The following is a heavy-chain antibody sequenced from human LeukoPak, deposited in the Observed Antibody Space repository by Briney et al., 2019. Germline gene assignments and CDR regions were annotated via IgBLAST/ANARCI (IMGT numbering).Heavy chain of an antibody. D-gene: IGHD3-10*01. CDR1: GYTFTTYS. Sequence: ASVKVSCKASGYTFTTYSMHWVRQAPGQRLEWMGWMNPNSGNTGYVQKFQGRVTMTRNTSISTAYMELSSLRSEDTAVYYCARRPTGHEYYYYGMDVWGQGTTVTVSS. V-gene: IGHV1-8*02. CDR2: MNPNSGNT. J-gene: IGHJ6*02. CDR3: ARRPTGHEYYYYGMDV.